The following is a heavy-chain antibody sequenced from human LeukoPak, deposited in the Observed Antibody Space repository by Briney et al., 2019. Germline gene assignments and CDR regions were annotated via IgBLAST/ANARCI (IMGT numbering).Heavy chain of an antibody. V-gene: IGHV3-33*01. Sequence: GGSLRLSCAASGFSFSTYGMHWVRQAPDTGLEWVALIWHDGSKEYYADSVKGRFTISRDNSKNKLYLEMNSLRADDTAVYYCAGDTPPGGEYYFEYWGQGALVTVSS. CDR3: AGDTPPGGEYYFEY. D-gene: IGHD3-16*01. CDR2: IWHDGSKE. CDR1: GFSFSTYG. J-gene: IGHJ4*02.